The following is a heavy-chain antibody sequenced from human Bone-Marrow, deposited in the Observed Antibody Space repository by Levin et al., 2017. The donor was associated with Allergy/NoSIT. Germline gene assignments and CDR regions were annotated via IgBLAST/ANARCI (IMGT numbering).Heavy chain of an antibody. CDR2: MNPNSGNT. V-gene: IGHV1-8*01. CDR3: ARAGVTVVTMVRGVTYYYYGMDA. J-gene: IGHJ6*02. CDR1: GYTFTSYD. Sequence: ASVKVSCKASGYTFTSYDINWVRQATGQGLEWMGWMNPNSGNTGYAQKFQGRVTMTRNTSISTAYMELSSLRSEDTAVYYCARAGVTVVTMVRGVTYYYYGMDAWGQGTTVTVSS. D-gene: IGHD3-10*01.